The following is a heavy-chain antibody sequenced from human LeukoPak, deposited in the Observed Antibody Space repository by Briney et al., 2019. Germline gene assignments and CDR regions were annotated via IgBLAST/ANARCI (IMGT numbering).Heavy chain of an antibody. CDR1: GFTFSSYG. D-gene: IGHD6-13*01. Sequence: PGRSLRLSCAASGFTFSSYGMHWVRQAPGKGLEWVAVISYDGSNKYYADSVKGRFTISRDNSENTLYLQMNSLRADDTAKYYCAREGAEAGMDVWGQGTTVTVSS. CDR2: ISYDGSNK. V-gene: IGHV3-30*03. J-gene: IGHJ6*02. CDR3: AREGAEAGMDV.